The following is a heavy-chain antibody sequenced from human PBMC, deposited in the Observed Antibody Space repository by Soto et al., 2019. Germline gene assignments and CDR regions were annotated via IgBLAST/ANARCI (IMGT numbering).Heavy chain of an antibody. CDR2: IDDSGVST. CDR3: VKGQSSSWSQTGGMVV. Sequence: EVQLLESGGGLVQPGGSLRLSCAASGFTFSTYAMSWARQAPGKGLEWVAGIDDSGVSTYYADSVKGRLTISRDNSKNTLYLQMGSLRAEDTAVYYCVKGQSSSWSQTGGMVVWGQGTAVTVSS. CDR1: GFTFSTYA. D-gene: IGHD2-2*01. J-gene: IGHJ6*02. V-gene: IGHV3-23*01.